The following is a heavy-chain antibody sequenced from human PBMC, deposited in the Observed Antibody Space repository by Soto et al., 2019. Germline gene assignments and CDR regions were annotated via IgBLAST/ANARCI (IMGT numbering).Heavy chain of an antibody. D-gene: IGHD2-15*01. J-gene: IGHJ4*02. CDR3: ARTIGGASSLYFDY. CDR1: GFTVGSNY. CDR2: IYTGGLT. V-gene: IGHV3-66*01. Sequence: GRSLRLSCAASGFTVGSNYMHWVRQDPGKGLEWVSVIYTGGLTSYADSVKGRFTISRDDSSNTLYLQMSSLRTDDTAVYYCARTIGGASSLYFDYWGQGTLVTVSS.